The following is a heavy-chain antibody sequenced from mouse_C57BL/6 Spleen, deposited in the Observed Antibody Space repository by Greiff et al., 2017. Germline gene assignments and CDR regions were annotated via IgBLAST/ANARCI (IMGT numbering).Heavy chain of an antibody. V-gene: IGHV5-17*01. Sequence: EVQLVESGGGLVKPGGSLKLSCAASGFTFSDYGMHWVRQAPEKGLEWVAYISSGSSTIYYADTVKGRFTIARDNAKNTLFLQMTRLRSEDTAMYYGARKGVYYGSSSLDYWGQGTTLTVSS. CDR3: ARKGVYYGSSSLDY. D-gene: IGHD1-1*01. CDR1: GFTFSDYG. CDR2: ISSGSSTI. J-gene: IGHJ2*01.